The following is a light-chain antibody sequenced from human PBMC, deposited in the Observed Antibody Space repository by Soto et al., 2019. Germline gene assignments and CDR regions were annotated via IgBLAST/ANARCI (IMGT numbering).Light chain of an antibody. J-gene: IGLJ3*02. V-gene: IGLV2-11*01. CDR2: DVA. CDR3: CPYAGSYTWV. CDR1: SSDVGNYNY. Sequence: QSALTQPRSVSGSPGQSVTISCTGTSSDVGNYNYVSWYRQHPGKAPKLMIYDVAQRPSGVPDRFSGSKSGNTASLTISGLQAEDEADYYCCPYAGSYTWVFGGGTKLTVL.